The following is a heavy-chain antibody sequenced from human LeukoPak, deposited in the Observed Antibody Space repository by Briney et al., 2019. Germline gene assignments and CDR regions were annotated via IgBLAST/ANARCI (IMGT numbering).Heavy chain of an antibody. J-gene: IGHJ4*02. Sequence: SETLSLTCTVSGGSISSYYWSWIRLPPGKGLEWIGFIHYSGNTNYNPSLKSRVTISVDTSKNQVSLKVSSVTAADMAVYYCARGNAYYYYWGQGTLATVSS. CDR2: IHYSGNT. CDR1: GGSISSYY. CDR3: ARGNAYYYY. V-gene: IGHV4-59*08.